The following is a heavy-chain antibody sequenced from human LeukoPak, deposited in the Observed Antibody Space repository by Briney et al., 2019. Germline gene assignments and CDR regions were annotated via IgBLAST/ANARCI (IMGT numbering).Heavy chain of an antibody. CDR3: TRRGGDQNVQNDY. Sequence: PGGSLRLSCAASGFTFSGSAMHWVRQASGKGLEWVGRIRSKANSYATAYAGSVKGRFTISRDDSKNTAYLQMNSLKTEDTAVYYCTRRGGDQNVQNDYWGQGTLVTVSS. CDR2: IRSKANSYAT. J-gene: IGHJ4*02. D-gene: IGHD4-17*01. CDR1: GFTFSGSA. V-gene: IGHV3-73*01.